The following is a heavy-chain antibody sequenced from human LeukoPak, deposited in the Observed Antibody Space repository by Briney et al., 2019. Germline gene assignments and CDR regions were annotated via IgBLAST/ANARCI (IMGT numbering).Heavy chain of an antibody. CDR1: GFTFSSYS. V-gene: IGHV3-21*01. D-gene: IGHD3-10*01. CDR3: AKNELLWFGEFDAFDI. Sequence: GGSLRLSCAASGFTFSSYSMNWLRQAPGKGLEWVSSISTSSTYIFYADSVKGRFTISRDNSKDMLYLRTNSLRAEDTAVYYCAKNELLWFGEFDAFDIWGQGTMVTVSS. J-gene: IGHJ3*02. CDR2: ISTSSTYI.